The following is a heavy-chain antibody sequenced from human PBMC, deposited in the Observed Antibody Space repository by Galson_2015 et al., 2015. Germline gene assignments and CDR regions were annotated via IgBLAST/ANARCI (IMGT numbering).Heavy chain of an antibody. CDR3: AKASGWHLVRTYFDY. J-gene: IGHJ4*02. CDR1: GFTFDDYA. CDR2: ISWNSGNI. Sequence: SLRLSCAASGFTFDDYAMHWVRQAPGKGLEWVSGISWNSGNIGYADSVKGRFTISRDNDKNSLYLEMNSLRAEDTALYFCAKASGWHLVRTYFDYWGQGTLVTVSS. D-gene: IGHD6-13*01. V-gene: IGHV3-9*01.